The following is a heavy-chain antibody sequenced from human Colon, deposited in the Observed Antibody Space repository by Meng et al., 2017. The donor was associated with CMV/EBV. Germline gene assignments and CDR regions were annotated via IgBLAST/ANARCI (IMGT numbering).Heavy chain of an antibody. Sequence: GGSLRLSCEASGVTFSGHAMSWVRQAPGKGLEWVSTISGSGGNTYYADSVKGRFSISRDNSKDTVYLQMNSLRPEDTALYFCAKGRTTTFGAVLKPGGAFEIWGQGTMVTVSS. D-gene: IGHD3-3*01. J-gene: IGHJ3*02. V-gene: IGHV3-23*01. CDR1: GVTFSGHA. CDR3: AKGRTTTFGAVLKPGGAFEI. CDR2: ISGSGGNT.